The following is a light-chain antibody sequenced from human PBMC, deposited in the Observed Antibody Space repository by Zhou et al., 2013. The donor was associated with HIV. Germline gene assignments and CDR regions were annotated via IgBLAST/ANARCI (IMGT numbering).Light chain of an antibody. CDR2: GAS. Sequence: EIVLTQSPATLSLSPGERVILSCRASQSFSSKSLAWYQQKPGQSPRLLIYGASSRATGIPDRFSGSGSGTVFTLTINRLEPEDFAVFYCQQYENSPYSFGQGTKLEIK. J-gene: IGKJ2*01. V-gene: IGKV3-20*01. CDR3: QQYENSPYS. CDR1: QSFSSKS.